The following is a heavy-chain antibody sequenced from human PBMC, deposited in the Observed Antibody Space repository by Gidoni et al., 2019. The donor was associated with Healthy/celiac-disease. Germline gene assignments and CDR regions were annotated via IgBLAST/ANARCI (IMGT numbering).Heavy chain of an antibody. CDR3: ARGGAVPAAPFDY. CDR1: GFPFDDYT. D-gene: IGHD2-2*01. V-gene: IGHV3-43*01. Sequence: EVQLVESGGVVVQPGGSLRLSCSASGFPFDDYTMHWVRQAPGKGLEWVSLISWDGGSTYYADSVKGRFTISRDNSKNSLYLQMNSLRTEDTALYYCARGGAVPAAPFDYWGQGTLVTVSS. J-gene: IGHJ4*02. CDR2: ISWDGGST.